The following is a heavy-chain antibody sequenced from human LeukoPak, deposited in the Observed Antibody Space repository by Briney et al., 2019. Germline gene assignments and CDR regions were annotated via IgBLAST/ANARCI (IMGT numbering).Heavy chain of an antibody. CDR2: IYPGDSDT. V-gene: IGHV5-51*01. J-gene: IGHJ4*02. CDR1: GYSFTSYL. Sequence: GESLKISCRASGYSFTSYLIGWVRQVPGKGLEWMGIIYPGDSDTRYRPSFQGQVTISADKSISTAYLQWSSLKASDTAMYYCARLYYYGDMRLLGAGDYRGQGTLVTVSS. D-gene: IGHD3-10*01. CDR3: ARLYYYGDMRLLGAGDY.